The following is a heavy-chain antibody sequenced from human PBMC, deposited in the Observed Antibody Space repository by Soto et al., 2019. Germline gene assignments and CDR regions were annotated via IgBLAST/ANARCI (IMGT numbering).Heavy chain of an antibody. Sequence: SVKVSVKTSCYIFTTYGLSWVRQAPGQGLEWMGWISAYNGNTNYAQNLQGRVTMTTDTSTRTAYMELSNLRSDDTAVYYCARVQGQLSGSYSRYFDYWGQGTLVTVSS. CDR3: ARVQGQLSGSYSRYFDY. CDR1: CYIFTTYG. V-gene: IGHV1-18*01. CDR2: ISAYNGNT. J-gene: IGHJ4*02. D-gene: IGHD1-26*01.